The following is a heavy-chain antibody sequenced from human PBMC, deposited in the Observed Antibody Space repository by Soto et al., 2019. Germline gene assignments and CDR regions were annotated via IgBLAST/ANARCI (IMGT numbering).Heavy chain of an antibody. CDR2: IYYSGST. J-gene: IGHJ4*02. V-gene: IGHV4-59*01. Sequence: PSETLSLTCTVSGGSISSYYWSWIRQPPGKGLEWIGYIYYSGSTNYNPSLKSRVTISVDTSKTHFSLRLTSVTAADTAVYYCARGGYSYGLDYWGQGTLVTVSS. CDR3: ARGGYSYGLDY. D-gene: IGHD5-18*01. CDR1: GGSISSYY.